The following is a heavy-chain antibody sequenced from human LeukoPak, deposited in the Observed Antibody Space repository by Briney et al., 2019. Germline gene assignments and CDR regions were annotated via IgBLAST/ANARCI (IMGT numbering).Heavy chain of an antibody. J-gene: IGHJ4*02. V-gene: IGHV3-30*18. D-gene: IGHD5-12*01. CDR3: ANYGARFARSGYDWFGY. Sequence: GGSLRLSCAASGFTLSSYGMHWVRQAPGKGLEWEAVISYDGSNKYYADSVKGRFTISRDNSKNTLFLQMNILRAEDTAVYYCANYGARFARSGYDWFGYWGQGILVTVSS. CDR1: GFTLSSYG. CDR2: ISYDGSNK.